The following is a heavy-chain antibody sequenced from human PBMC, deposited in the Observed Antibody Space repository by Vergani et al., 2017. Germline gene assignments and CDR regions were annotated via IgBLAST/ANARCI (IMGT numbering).Heavy chain of an antibody. V-gene: IGHV1-69*09. J-gene: IGHJ4*02. CDR3: ASNSYGSLQYFDY. D-gene: IGHD5-18*01. CDR2: IIPILGIA. Sequence: QVQLVQSGAEVKKPGSSVKVSCKASGGTFSSYAISWVRQAPGQGLEWMGGIIPILGIANYAQKFQGRVTMTRNTSISTAYMELSSLRSEDTAVYYCASNSYGSLQYFDYWGQGTLVTVSS. CDR1: GGTFSSYA.